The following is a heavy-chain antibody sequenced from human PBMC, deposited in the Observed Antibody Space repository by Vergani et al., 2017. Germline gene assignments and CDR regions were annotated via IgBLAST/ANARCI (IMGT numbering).Heavy chain of an antibody. CDR2: ISYDGSNK. CDR1: GFTFSSYA. J-gene: IGHJ3*02. V-gene: IGHV3-30*01. Sequence: QVQLVESGGGVVQPGRSLRLSCAASGFTFSSYAMHWVRQAQGKGLEWVAVISYDGSNKYYADSVKGRFTISRDNYKNTLYLQMNSLRAEDTAVYYCARGETYYYDSSGPGGAFDIWGQGTMVTVSS. D-gene: IGHD3-22*01. CDR3: ARGETYYYDSSGPGGAFDI.